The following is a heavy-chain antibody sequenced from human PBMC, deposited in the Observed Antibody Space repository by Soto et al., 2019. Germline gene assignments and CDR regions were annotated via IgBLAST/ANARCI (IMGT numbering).Heavy chain of an antibody. V-gene: IGHV3-15*05. J-gene: IGHJ4*02. CDR1: GFSFRGGW. D-gene: IGHD1-26*01. Sequence: EVQLVESGGGLVKPGGSLTLSCAASGFSFRGGWMSWVRQAAGKGLEWVGRIKSKNDGGTTDYAAPVKGRFTISRDDSKNTLYLQMNSLKIEDTAVYYCTTDEWEWGQVTLVTVSS. CDR3: TTDEWE. CDR2: IKSKNDGGTT.